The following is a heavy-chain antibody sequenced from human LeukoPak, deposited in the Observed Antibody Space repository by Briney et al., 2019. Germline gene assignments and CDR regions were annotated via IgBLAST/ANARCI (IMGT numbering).Heavy chain of an antibody. CDR1: GFTFSSYE. CDR2: ISSSGSTI. V-gene: IGHV3-48*03. CDR3: ARDQVWYYYGSERNHYFDY. D-gene: IGHD3-10*01. Sequence: GGSLRLSCAASGFTFSSYEMNWVRQAPGKGLEWVSYISSSGSTIYYADSVKGRFTISRDNAKNSLYLQMNSLRAEDTAVYYCARDQVWYYYGSERNHYFDYWGQGTLVTVSS. J-gene: IGHJ4*02.